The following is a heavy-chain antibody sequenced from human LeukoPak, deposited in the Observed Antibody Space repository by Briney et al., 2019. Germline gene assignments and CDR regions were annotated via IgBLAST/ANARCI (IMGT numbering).Heavy chain of an antibody. CDR1: GGSITSGGYS. V-gene: IGHV4-30-2*01. Sequence: PSQTLSLTCDVSGGSITSGGYSWSWLRQPPGKGLEWIGYTYHSGSTYYNPSLKSRVTISVDRSKNQFSLKLSSVTAAATAVYYCASLSRGYWGQGTLVTVSS. CDR3: ASLSRGY. CDR2: TYHSGST. J-gene: IGHJ4*02.